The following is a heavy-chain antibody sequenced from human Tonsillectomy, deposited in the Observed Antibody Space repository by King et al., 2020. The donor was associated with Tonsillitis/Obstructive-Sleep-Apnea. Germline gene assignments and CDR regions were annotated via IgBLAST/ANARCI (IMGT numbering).Heavy chain of an antibody. V-gene: IGHV1-69*12. CDR2: IIPIFGTA. CDR1: GGTFGSYA. D-gene: IGHD5-12*01. J-gene: IGHJ3*01. Sequence: QLVQSGAEVKKPGSSVKVSCKASGGTFGSYALSWVRQAPGQGLELMGGIIPIFGTANYAQKFQVRVTITADESTSTAYMELSSLRSEDTAVYYCARVVATPQYPLNYWGQGKMVTVSS. CDR3: ARVVATPQYPLNY.